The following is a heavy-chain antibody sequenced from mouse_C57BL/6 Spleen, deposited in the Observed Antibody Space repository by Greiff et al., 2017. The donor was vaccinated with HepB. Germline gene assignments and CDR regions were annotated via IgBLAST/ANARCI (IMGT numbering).Heavy chain of an antibody. CDR2: IRSKSSNYAT. D-gene: IGHD1-1*01. CDR3: VRDLDYGSSHWYVDV. V-gene: IGHV10-3*01. Sequence: EVQGVESGGGLVQPKGSLKLSCAASGFTFNTYAMHWVRQAPGKGLEWVARIRSKSSNYATYYADSVKDRFTISRDDSQSMLYLQMNNMKTEDTAMYYCVRDLDYGSSHWYVDVWGTGTTVTVSS. CDR1: GFTFNTYA. J-gene: IGHJ1*03.